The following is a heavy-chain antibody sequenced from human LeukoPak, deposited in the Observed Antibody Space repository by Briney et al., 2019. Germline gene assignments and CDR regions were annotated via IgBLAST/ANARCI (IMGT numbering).Heavy chain of an antibody. CDR3: ARDTGGYYYDSSGSGDAFDI. D-gene: IGHD3-22*01. J-gene: IGHJ3*02. V-gene: IGHV1-3*03. CDR2: INAGNGNT. CDR1: GYTFTSYA. Sequence: ASVKVSCKASGYTFTSYAMHWVRQAPGQRLEWMGWINAGNGNTKYSQEFQGRVTITRDTSASTAYMELSSLRSEDMAVYYCARDTGGYYYDSSGSGDAFDIWGQGTMVTVSS.